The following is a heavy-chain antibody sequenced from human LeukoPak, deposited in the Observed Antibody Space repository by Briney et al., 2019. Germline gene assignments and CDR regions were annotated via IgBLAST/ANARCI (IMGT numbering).Heavy chain of an antibody. CDR3: AKDHCYGSGSFQNGFDY. D-gene: IGHD3-10*01. Sequence: GGSLRLSCAASGFTFSSYGVHWVRQAPGKGLEWVAVISYDGRNKYYADSEKGRFTISRDNPKNTLYLQMTSLRAEGTAVYYCAKDHCYGSGSFQNGFDYWGQGTLVTVSS. CDR2: ISYDGRNK. CDR1: GFTFSSYG. V-gene: IGHV3-30*18. J-gene: IGHJ4*02.